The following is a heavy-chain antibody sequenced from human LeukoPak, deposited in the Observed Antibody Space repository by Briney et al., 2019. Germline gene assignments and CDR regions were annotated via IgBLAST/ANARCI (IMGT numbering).Heavy chain of an antibody. V-gene: IGHV4-59*01. CDR2: IYYSGST. Sequence: SETLSLTCTVSGGSISSYYWSWIRQPPGKGLEWIGYIYYSGSTNYNPSLKSRVTISVDTSKNQFSLKQSSVTAADTAVYYCASGGLGELSPLGAFDIWGQGTMVTVSS. J-gene: IGHJ3*02. D-gene: IGHD3-16*02. CDR3: ASGGLGELSPLGAFDI. CDR1: GGSISSYY.